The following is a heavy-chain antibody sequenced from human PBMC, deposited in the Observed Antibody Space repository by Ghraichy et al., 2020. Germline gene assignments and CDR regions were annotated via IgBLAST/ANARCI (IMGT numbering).Heavy chain of an antibody. CDR1: GGSISNYY. V-gene: IGHV4-59*01. J-gene: IGHJ4*02. CDR3: ASGTGWLQTY. Sequence: SETLSLTCTVSGGSISNYYCNWFRQPPGKGLEWIGYVHGSGSTKYHPSLENRVTVSSDTAKNEFSLSLTSMTPADTAVYYCASGTGWLQTYWGQGTLVTVSS. CDR2: VHGSGST. D-gene: IGHD5-18*01.